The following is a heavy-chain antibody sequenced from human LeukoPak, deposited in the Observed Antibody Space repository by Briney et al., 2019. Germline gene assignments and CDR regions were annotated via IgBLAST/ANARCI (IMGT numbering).Heavy chain of an antibody. CDR2: VKQNGSEK. CDR1: GFTFTSYW. D-gene: IGHD6-13*01. CDR3: ARDSIAAAGTDYYYGMDV. Sequence: GGSLRLSCAASGFTFTSYWMNWVRQVPGKGLEWVAIVKQNGSEKYYVDSVKGRFTISRDNAKNSLYLQMNSLRAEDTAVYYCARDSIAAAGTDYYYGMDVWGQGTTVTVSS. V-gene: IGHV3-7*01. J-gene: IGHJ6*02.